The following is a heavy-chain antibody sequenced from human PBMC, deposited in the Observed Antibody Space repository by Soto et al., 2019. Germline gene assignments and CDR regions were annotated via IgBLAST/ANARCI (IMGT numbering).Heavy chain of an antibody. CDR1: GGTFSSYA. V-gene: IGHV1-69*13. CDR3: ARALASGWHSENVAWLDP. J-gene: IGHJ5*02. CDR2: IIPIFGTA. Sequence: ASVKVSCKASGGTFSSYAMSWVRQAPGQGLEWMGGIIPIFGTANYAQKFQGRVTITADESTSTAYMELSSLRSEDTAVYYCARALASGWHSENVAWLDPCGPGPLVTVYS. D-gene: IGHD6-19*01.